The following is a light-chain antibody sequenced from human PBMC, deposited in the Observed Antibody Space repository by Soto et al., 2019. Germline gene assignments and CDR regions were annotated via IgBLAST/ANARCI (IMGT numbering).Light chain of an antibody. Sequence: DIQMTQSPSTLSASVGDSVSITCRASQSVSSWVAWYQQKPGRPPTVLIYEGSTLYSGVPSRFSGRRSGTEFTLTINGLQADDFGIYYCQQYTVYSTFGQGPTV. CDR3: QQYTVYST. CDR1: QSVSSW. V-gene: IGKV1-5*01. J-gene: IGKJ1*01. CDR2: EGS.